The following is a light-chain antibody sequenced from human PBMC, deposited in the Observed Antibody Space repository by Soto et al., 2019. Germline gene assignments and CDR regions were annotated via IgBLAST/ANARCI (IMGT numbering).Light chain of an antibody. V-gene: IGKV3-15*01. CDR2: GAS. J-gene: IGKJ1*01. CDR1: QSVRSN. Sequence: EKVMTQSPATLSVSPGERATLSCRASQSVRSNLAWYQQKPGQAPRLLIYGASTRATGIPARFSGSGSGTEFTLTISSLQSEDFAVYYCQQYNYWPGTFGQGTKVEIK. CDR3: QQYNYWPGT.